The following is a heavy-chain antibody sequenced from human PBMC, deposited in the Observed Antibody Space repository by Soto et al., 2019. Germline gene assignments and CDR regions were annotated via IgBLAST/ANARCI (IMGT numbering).Heavy chain of an antibody. Sequence: PSETLSLTCTVSGASISYGSFYWAWIRQPPGKGLEWIGFGSYSGTTNYKPSLKSRVTISVDTSRSQISLKVSSLTAADTAVYYCARGATVTQYDYWGQGTLVTVSS. J-gene: IGHJ4*02. CDR2: GSYSGTT. V-gene: IGHV4-61*01. CDR3: ARGATVTQYDY. D-gene: IGHD4-17*01. CDR1: GASISYGSFY.